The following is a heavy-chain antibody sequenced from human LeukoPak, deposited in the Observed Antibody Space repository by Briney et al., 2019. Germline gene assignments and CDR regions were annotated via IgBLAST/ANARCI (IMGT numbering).Heavy chain of an antibody. Sequence: PGGSLRLSCAASGFTFSSYGMHWVRQAPGKGLEWVAFIRYDGSNKYYADSVKGRFTISRDNSKNTLYLQMNSLRAEDTAVYYCAKLYDYVWGSYRQGFDYWGQGTLVTVSS. CDR2: IRYDGSNK. CDR3: AKLYDYVWGSYRQGFDY. V-gene: IGHV3-30*02. CDR1: GFTFSSYG. J-gene: IGHJ4*02. D-gene: IGHD3-16*02.